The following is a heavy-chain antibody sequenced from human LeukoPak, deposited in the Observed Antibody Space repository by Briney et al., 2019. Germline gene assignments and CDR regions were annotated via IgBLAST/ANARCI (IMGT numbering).Heavy chain of an antibody. CDR3: ARVAEGYSGYDLVFDY. V-gene: IGHV3-20*01. CDR1: GFTFDDYG. CDR2: RNAGST. Sequence: PGGSLRLSCAASGFTFDDYGMSWVRQAPGKGLEWVSGRNAGSTGYADSVRGRFTISRDNAKNSLFLQMNSLRAEDTALYHCARVAEGYSGYDLVFDYWGQGTLVTVSS. J-gene: IGHJ4*02. D-gene: IGHD5-12*01.